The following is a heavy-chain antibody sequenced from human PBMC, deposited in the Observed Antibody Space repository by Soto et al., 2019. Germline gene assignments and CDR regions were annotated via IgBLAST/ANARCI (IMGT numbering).Heavy chain of an antibody. CDR2: INPNSGGT. Sequence: ASVKVSCKASGYTFTGYYMHWVRQAPGQGLEWMGWINPNSGGTNYAQKFQGWVTMTRDTSISTAYMELSRLRSDDTAVYYCARDLSAGHIYYDSSGYAYWGQGTLVTVSS. J-gene: IGHJ4*02. V-gene: IGHV1-2*04. CDR3: ARDLSAGHIYYDSSGYAY. CDR1: GYTFTGYY. D-gene: IGHD3-22*01.